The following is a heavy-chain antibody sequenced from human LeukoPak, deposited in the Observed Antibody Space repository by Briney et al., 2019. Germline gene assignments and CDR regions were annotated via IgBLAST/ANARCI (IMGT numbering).Heavy chain of an antibody. V-gene: IGHV4-39*07. CDR1: GASISSNSYY. CDR3: ARVQVLRYFEGSAFDL. J-gene: IGHJ3*01. CDR2: IYYIGTT. Sequence: SETLSLTCTVSGASISSNSYYWGWIRQPPGKGLEWIGSIYYIGTTYYNPSLKSRVAISVDTSKNQFSLKLSSVTAADTAVYYCARVQVLRYFEGSAFDLWGQGTMVTVSS. D-gene: IGHD3-9*01.